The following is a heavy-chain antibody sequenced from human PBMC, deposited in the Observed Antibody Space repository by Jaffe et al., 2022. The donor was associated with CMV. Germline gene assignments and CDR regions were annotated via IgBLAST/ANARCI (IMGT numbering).Heavy chain of an antibody. CDR3: ARVGSGGWYFDS. CDR2: IYSGSSA. Sequence: EVQLVETGGGLIQPGGSLRLSCAVSGFIVSSNYMTWVRQAPGKGLEWVSIIYSGSSADYADSVKGRFTISRDNSKNTLYLQMNSLKAEDTAVYFCARVGSGGWYFDSWGQGTLVTVSS. D-gene: IGHD6-19*01. J-gene: IGHJ4*02. V-gene: IGHV3-53*02. CDR1: GFIVSSNY.